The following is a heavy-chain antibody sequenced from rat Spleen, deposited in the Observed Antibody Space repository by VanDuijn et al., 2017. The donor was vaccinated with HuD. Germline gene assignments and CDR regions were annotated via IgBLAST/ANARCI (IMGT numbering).Heavy chain of an antibody. J-gene: IGHJ3*01. CDR3: TREDSSYIPFAN. V-gene: IGHV5-27*01. CDR1: GFTFSNYY. CDR2: ISTGGGNT. D-gene: IGHD1-2*01. Sequence: EVQLVESGGDLVQPGRSLKLSCAASGFTFSNYYMAWVRQAPTKGLEWVAYISTGGGNTYYRDSVKGRFTISRDNAKNTQYLQMDSLRSEDTATYYCTREDSSYIPFANWGQGTLVTVSS.